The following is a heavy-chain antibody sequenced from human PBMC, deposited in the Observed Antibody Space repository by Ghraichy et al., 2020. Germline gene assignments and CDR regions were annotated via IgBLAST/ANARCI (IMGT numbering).Heavy chain of an antibody. CDR2: IKQDASEN. CDR3: ATTPGGYCTGGICYNYWYFAL. V-gene: IGHV3-7*01. D-gene: IGHD2-8*02. J-gene: IGHJ2*01. CDR1: GFTFTRSW. Sequence: GSLRLSCAASGFTFTRSWMSWVRQAPGKGLEWVASIKQDASENYYVDSVKGRFTVSRDNAKNSLYLQLNSLRGEDTAVYYCATTPGGYCTGGICYNYWYFALWGRGTLVTVSS.